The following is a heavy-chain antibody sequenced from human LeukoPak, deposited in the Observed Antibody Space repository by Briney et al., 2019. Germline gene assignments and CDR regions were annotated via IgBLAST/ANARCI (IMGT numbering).Heavy chain of an antibody. J-gene: IGHJ4*02. CDR3: ARDTYSSSRAGY. V-gene: IGHV4-38-2*02. CDR2: IYHSGST. CDR1: GYSISSGYY. Sequence: SETLSLTCTVSGYSISSGYYWGWIRQPPGKGLEWIGSIYHSGSTYYNPSLKSRVTISVDTSKNQFSLKLSSVTAADTAVYYCARDTYSSSRAGYWGQGTLVTVSS. D-gene: IGHD6-6*01.